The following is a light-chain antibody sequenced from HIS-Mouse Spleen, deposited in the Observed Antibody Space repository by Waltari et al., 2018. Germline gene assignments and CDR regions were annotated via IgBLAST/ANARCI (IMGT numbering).Light chain of an antibody. V-gene: IGLV1-47*01. CDR2: RNN. Sequence: QSVLTQPPSASGTPGQRVTISCSGSSSNIGSNYVYWYQQLPGTAPKLLNYRNNQRPSGGANRFAGSKSGNTASLTISRLQAEDEADYYCSSYTSSSTYVFGTGTKVTVL. CDR3: SSYTSSSTYV. J-gene: IGLJ1*01. CDR1: SSNIGSNY.